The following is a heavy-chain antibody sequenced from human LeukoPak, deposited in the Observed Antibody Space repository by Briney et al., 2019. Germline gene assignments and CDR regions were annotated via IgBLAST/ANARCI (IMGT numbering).Heavy chain of an antibody. CDR1: GYTFTGYY. J-gene: IGHJ6*03. CDR2: INPNSGGT. Sequence: GASVKVSCKASGYTFTGYYMHWVRQAPGQGLEWMGWINPNSGGTNYAQKFQGRVTMTRDTSISTAYMELSRLRSDDTAVYYCARDRVTMVRGVTHYMDVWGKGTTVTVSS. V-gene: IGHV1-2*02. D-gene: IGHD3-10*01. CDR3: ARDRVTMVRGVTHYMDV.